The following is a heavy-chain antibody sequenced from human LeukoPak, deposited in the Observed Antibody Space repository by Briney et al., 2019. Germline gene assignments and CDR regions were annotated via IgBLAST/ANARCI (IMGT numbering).Heavy chain of an antibody. CDR3: ARSPPRYSSGWAPG. J-gene: IGHJ4*02. CDR1: GASIDNNRFYY. V-gene: IGHV4-39*07. D-gene: IGHD6-19*01. Sequence: SETLSLTCTVSGASIDNNRFYYWGWIRQPPGKGLEWIGSVYHSGRTYYNPSLKSRVTISVDTSKNQFSLKLSSVTAADTAVYYCARSPPRYSSGWAPGWGQGTLVTVSS. CDR2: VYHSGRT.